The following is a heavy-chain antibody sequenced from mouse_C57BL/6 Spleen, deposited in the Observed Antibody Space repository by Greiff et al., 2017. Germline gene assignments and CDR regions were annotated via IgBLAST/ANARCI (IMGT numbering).Heavy chain of an antibody. D-gene: IGHD1-1*01. CDR2: IYPGDGDT. CDR3: ARITTVVATYYFDY. Sequence: VQLQQSGAELVKPGASVKISCKASGYAFSSYWMNWVKQRPGKGLEWIGQIYPGDGDTNYNGKFKGKATLTADKSSSTAYMQLSSLTSEDAALYFCARITTVVATYYFDYWGQGTTLTVSS. V-gene: IGHV1-80*01. J-gene: IGHJ2*01. CDR1: GYAFSSYW.